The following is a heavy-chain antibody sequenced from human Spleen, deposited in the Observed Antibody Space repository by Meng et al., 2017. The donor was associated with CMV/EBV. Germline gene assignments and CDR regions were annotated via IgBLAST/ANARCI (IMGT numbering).Heavy chain of an antibody. D-gene: IGHD3-16*01. CDR3: ARSYDVKLDSFDI. CDR1: GYTFAGYY. CDR2: INPDSGGT. J-gene: IGHJ3*02. V-gene: IGHV1-2*02. Sequence: ASVKVSCKASGYTFAGYYLHWLRQAPGQGPEWMGWINPDSGGTSYAQKYQGRVSMTRDTSITTTYMELSRLTSDDRAVYYCARSYDVKLDSFDIWGQGTTVTVSS.